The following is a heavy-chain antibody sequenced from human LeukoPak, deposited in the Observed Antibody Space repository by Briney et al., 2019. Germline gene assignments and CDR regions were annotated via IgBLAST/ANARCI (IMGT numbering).Heavy chain of an antibody. V-gene: IGHV3-33*08. CDR1: GFALSHYG. CDR3: ARDADTTALYWYFDL. Sequence: PGESLRLSCTASGFALSHYGMHWVRQAPGKGLELVALLWADGTRPSYADSVKGRFTISRDISRNTLYLQMNSLRAEDTALYYCARDADTTALYWYFDLWGRGTLVTVSS. CDR2: LWADGTRP. J-gene: IGHJ2*01. D-gene: IGHD2/OR15-2a*01.